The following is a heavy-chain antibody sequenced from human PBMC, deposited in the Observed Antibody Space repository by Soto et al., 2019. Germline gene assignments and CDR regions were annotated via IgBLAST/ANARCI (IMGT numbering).Heavy chain of an antibody. CDR1: GFSFSDYY. V-gene: IGHV3-72*01. J-gene: IGHJ4*02. CDR3: AREGSSSGPDYEY. D-gene: IGHD3-22*01. Sequence: PVGSMRLSCAVSGFSFSDYYINWVRQAPGKGLEWVGRTRNKASSYTTDYAAFVKGRFTISRDDSKNLIYLQMNSLKTEDTAVYHCAREGSSSGPDYEYWGQGTLVTGSS. CDR2: TRNKASSYTT.